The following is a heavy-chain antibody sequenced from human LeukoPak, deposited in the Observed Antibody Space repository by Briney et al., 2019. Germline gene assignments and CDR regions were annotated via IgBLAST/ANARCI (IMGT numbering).Heavy chain of an antibody. CDR1: GFTFSDYY. CDR2: ISSSGSTI. CDR3: AKDAGYSYGYFAFRPGYYFDY. V-gene: IGHV3-11*04. D-gene: IGHD5-18*01. J-gene: IGHJ4*02. Sequence: PGGSLRLSCAASGFTFSDYYMSWIRQAPGKGLEWVSYISSSGSTIYYADSVKGRFTISRDNAKNSLYLQMNSLRAEDTAVYYCAKDAGYSYGYFAFRPGYYFDYWGQGTLVTVSS.